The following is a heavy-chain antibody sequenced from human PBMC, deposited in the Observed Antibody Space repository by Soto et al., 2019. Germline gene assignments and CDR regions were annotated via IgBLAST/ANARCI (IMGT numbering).Heavy chain of an antibody. J-gene: IGHJ6*02. CDR3: AKEVGYCSSTSCYVFGLDYGMDV. D-gene: IGHD2-2*01. V-gene: IGHV3-30*18. Sequence: PGGSLRLSCAASGFTFSSYGMHWVRQAPGKGLEWVAVISYDGSNKYYADSVKGRFTISRDNSKNTLYLQMNSLRAEDTAVYYCAKEVGYCSSTSCYVFGLDYGMDVWGQGTTVTV. CDR1: GFTFSSYG. CDR2: ISYDGSNK.